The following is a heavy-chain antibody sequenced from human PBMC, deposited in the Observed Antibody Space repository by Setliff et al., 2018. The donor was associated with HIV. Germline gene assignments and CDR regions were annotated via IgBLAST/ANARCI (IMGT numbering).Heavy chain of an antibody. CDR1: GYIFTNYG. D-gene: IGHD5-12*01. CDR3: ARDRLPAEVAVSGDWFDP. CDR2: ISADNGNT. J-gene: IGHJ5*02. Sequence: ASVKVSCKASGYIFTNYGITWVRQAPGQGLEWMGWISADNGNTNYAQKLQGRVTMTTDASTSTAYMEVRSLRSDDTAVYYCARDRLPAEVAVSGDWFDPWGQGTLVTVSS. V-gene: IGHV1-18*01.